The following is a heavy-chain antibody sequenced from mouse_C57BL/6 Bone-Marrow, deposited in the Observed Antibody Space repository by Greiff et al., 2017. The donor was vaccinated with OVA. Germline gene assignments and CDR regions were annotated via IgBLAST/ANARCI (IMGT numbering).Heavy chain of an antibody. CDR2: IDPEDGET. CDR3: ASDYYRTWFAY. V-gene: IGHV14-2*01. D-gene: IGHD2-1*01. Sequence: EVKPMESGAELVKPGASVKLSCTASGFNIKDYYMHWVKQRTEQGLEWIGRIDPEDGETKYAPKFQGKATITADTSSNTAYLQLSSLTSEDTAVYYCASDYYRTWFAYWGQGTLVTVSA. CDR1: GFNIKDYY. J-gene: IGHJ3*01.